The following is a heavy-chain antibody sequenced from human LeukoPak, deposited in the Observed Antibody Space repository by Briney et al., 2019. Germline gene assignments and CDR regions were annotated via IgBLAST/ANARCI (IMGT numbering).Heavy chain of an antibody. J-gene: IGHJ4*02. CDR1: GFTFSSYS. D-gene: IGHD4-23*01. CDR3: AGGGGKFDY. CDR2: ISSSSSYI. Sequence: GGSLRLSCAASGFTFSSYSMNWVRQAPGKGLEWVSSISSSSSYIYYADSAKGRLTISRDNAKNSLYLQMNSLRAEDTAVYYCAGGGGKFDYWGQGTLVTVSS. V-gene: IGHV3-21*01.